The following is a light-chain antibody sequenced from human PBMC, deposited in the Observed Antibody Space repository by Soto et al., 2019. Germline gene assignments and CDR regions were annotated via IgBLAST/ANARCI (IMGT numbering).Light chain of an antibody. V-gene: IGLV1-40*01. CDR1: SSNIGAGYD. J-gene: IGLJ1*01. Sequence: QSVLTQPPSVSGAPGQRVTISCTGSSSNIGAGYDVHWYLHLPGTAPKLLIYGNSTRPSGVPDRFSGSKSGTSASLAITGLQAEDEADYYCQSYDSSLSCSVFGTGTKVTGL. CDR2: GNS. CDR3: QSYDSSLSCSV.